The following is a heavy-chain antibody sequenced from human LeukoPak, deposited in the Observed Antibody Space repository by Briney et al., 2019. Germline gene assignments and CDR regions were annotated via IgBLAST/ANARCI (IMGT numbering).Heavy chain of an antibody. D-gene: IGHD3-16*01. Sequence: GGSLRLSCAASGFTFSSYSMNWVRQAPGKGLEWVSSISSSSSYIYYADSVKGRFTISRDNAKNSLYLQMNSLRDADTAVYYCARIAPLGYGRWGPFDYWGQGTLVTVSS. J-gene: IGHJ4*02. V-gene: IGHV3-21*01. CDR3: ARIAPLGYGRWGPFDY. CDR1: GFTFSSYS. CDR2: ISSSSSYI.